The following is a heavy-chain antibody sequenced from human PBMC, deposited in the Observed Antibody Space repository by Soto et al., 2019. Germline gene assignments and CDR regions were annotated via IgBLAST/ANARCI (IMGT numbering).Heavy chain of an antibody. CDR2: ISGSGGST. J-gene: IGHJ4*02. CDR3: AKDLYSSWDSSGYYSDY. V-gene: IGHV3-23*01. CDR1: GFTFSSYA. Sequence: PGGSLRLSCAASGFTFSSYAMSWVRQAPGKGLEWVSAISGSGGSTYYADSVKGRFTISRDNSKNTLYLQMNSLRAEDTAVYYCAKDLYSSWDSSGYYSDYWGQGTLVTVSS. D-gene: IGHD3-22*01.